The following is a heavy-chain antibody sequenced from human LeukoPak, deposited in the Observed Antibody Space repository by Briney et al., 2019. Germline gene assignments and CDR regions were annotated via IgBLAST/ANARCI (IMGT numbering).Heavy chain of an antibody. J-gene: IGHJ4*02. CDR1: GFTFSSYS. CDR2: ISSSSSHI. CDR3: ASLSAANYYDSSGYPYYFDY. Sequence: PGRSLRLSCAASGFTFSSYSMNWVRQAPGKGLEWVSSISSSSSHIYYADSVKGRFTISRDNAKNSLYLQMNSLRAEDTAVYYCASLSAANYYDSSGYPYYFDYWGQGTLVTVSS. D-gene: IGHD3-22*01. V-gene: IGHV3-21*01.